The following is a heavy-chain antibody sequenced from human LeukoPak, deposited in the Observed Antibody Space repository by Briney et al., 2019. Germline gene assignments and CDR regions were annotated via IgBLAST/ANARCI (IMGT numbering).Heavy chain of an antibody. CDR3: ARGGSSRFDQ. Sequence: GSLRLSCAASGFTFTTYWMSWVRQAPGKGLEWVAKISPDGSEKYYVDSVKGRFTISRDNAKNSLDLQMSSLRADDTAVYYCARGGSSRFDQWGQGTLVTVSS. CDR2: ISPDGSEK. V-gene: IGHV3-7*04. CDR1: GFTFTTYW. J-gene: IGHJ4*02. D-gene: IGHD6-13*01.